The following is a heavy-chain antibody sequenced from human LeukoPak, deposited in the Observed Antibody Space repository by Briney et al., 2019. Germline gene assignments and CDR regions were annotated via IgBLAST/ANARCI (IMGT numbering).Heavy chain of an antibody. CDR3: ARDGSGSYGYYYYMDV. D-gene: IGHD3-10*01. Sequence: SETLSLTCTVSVGSISSYYWSWIRQPPGKGLEWIGYIYYSGSTKYNPSLKSRVTISLDTSKNHFSLKLTSVTAADTAVYYCARDGSGSYGYYYYMDVWGKGTTVTVSS. CDR2: IYYSGST. J-gene: IGHJ6*03. CDR1: VGSISSYY. V-gene: IGHV4-59*01.